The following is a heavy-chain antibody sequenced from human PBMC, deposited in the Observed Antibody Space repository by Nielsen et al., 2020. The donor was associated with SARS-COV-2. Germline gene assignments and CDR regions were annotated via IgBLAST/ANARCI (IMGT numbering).Heavy chain of an antibody. Sequence: ASVKVSCKASGYTFTSYAMHWVRQAPGQRLEWMEWINAGNGNTKYSQKFQGRVTITRDTSASTAYMELSSLRSEDTAVYYCARVDGDYVEYYFDYWGQGTLVTVSS. J-gene: IGHJ4*02. D-gene: IGHD4-17*01. CDR3: ARVDGDYVEYYFDY. V-gene: IGHV1-3*01. CDR1: GYTFTSYA. CDR2: INAGNGNT.